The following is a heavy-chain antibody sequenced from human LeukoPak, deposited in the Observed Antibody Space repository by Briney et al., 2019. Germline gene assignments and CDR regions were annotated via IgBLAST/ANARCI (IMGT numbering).Heavy chain of an antibody. Sequence: GGSLRLSCAASGFTFSSYAMSWVRQAPGKGLEWVSTISGSGGSTYYADSVKGRFTISRDNSKNTLYLQMNSLRAEGTAVFYCAKDFRSSGYYHAFDVWGQGTMVTVSS. J-gene: IGHJ3*01. CDR3: AKDFRSSGYYHAFDV. CDR2: ISGSGGST. D-gene: IGHD3-22*01. V-gene: IGHV3-23*01. CDR1: GFTFSSYA.